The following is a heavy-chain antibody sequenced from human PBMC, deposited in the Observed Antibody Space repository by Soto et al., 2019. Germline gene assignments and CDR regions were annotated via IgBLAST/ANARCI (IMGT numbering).Heavy chain of an antibody. CDR3: ARLSTIFGVETDGYYGMDV. J-gene: IGHJ6*02. CDR2: IWYDGSNK. D-gene: IGHD3-3*01. Sequence: QVQLVESGGGVVQPGRSLRLSCAASGFTFSSYGMHWVRQAPGKGLEWVAVIWYDGSNKYYADSVKGRFTISRDNSKNTLYLQMNSLGAEDTAGYYCARLSTIFGVETDGYYGMDVWGQGTTVTVSS. CDR1: GFTFSSYG. V-gene: IGHV3-33*01.